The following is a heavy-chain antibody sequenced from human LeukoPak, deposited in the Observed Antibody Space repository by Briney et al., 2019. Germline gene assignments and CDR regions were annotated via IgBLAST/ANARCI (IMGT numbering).Heavy chain of an antibody. J-gene: IGHJ4*02. CDR3: ARERYFDY. Sequence: GGSLRLSCAASGFTFSTCAMSWVRQAPGKGLEWVSTISGGGRSTDYADSVKGQFTISRDNPKNTLYLQMNSLRAEDTAVYYCARERYFDYWGQGTLVTVSS. CDR2: ISGGGRST. V-gene: IGHV3-23*01. CDR1: GFTFSTCA.